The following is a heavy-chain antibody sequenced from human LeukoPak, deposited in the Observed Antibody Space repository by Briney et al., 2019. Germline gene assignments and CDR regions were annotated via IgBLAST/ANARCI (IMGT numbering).Heavy chain of an antibody. CDR3: ARGAARMVEMATIISFEY. Sequence: GGSLRLSCAASGFTFSRYSMNWVRQAPGKGLEWVSSISISSNYIYYADSVKGRFTISRDNSKNTLYLQMNSLRAEDTAVYYCARGAARMVEMATIISFEYWGQGTLVTVSS. V-gene: IGHV3-21*01. J-gene: IGHJ4*02. CDR1: GFTFSRYS. D-gene: IGHD5-24*01. CDR2: ISISSNYI.